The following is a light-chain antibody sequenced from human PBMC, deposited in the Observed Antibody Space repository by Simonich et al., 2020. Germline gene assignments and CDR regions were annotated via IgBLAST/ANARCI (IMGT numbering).Light chain of an antibody. CDR2: WAS. CDR3: QQYYSTPIT. Sequence: DIVMTQSPDSLAVSLGERATINCKSSQSVLYSSNNINYLAWYQQKPGHPPKLLIYWASTRESGVPDRFSGSGSGTDFTLTISSLQAEDVAVYYCQQYYSTPITFGQGTRLEIK. J-gene: IGKJ5*01. CDR1: QSVLYSSNNINY. V-gene: IGKV4-1*01.